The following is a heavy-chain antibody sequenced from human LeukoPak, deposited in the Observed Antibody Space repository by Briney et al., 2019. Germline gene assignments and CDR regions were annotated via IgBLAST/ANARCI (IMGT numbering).Heavy chain of an antibody. D-gene: IGHD1-1*01. J-gene: IGHJ3*02. CDR2: ISSSSSYI. CDR1: GFTFRTFW. Sequence: PGGSLRLSCAASGFTFRTFWMNWVRQAPGKGLEWVSSISSSSSYIYYADSVKGRFTISRDNAKNSLYLQMNSLRAEDTAVYYCASVFSPMIQRKDAFDIWGQGTMVTVSS. CDR3: ASVFSPMIQRKDAFDI. V-gene: IGHV3-21*01.